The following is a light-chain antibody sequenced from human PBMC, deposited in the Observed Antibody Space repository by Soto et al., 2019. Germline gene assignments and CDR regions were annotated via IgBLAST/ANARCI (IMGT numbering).Light chain of an antibody. CDR1: SSDVGGYDY. J-gene: IGLJ3*02. CDR3: CSYAGSHTVVV. V-gene: IGLV2-11*01. Sequence: QSALTQPRSVSGSPGQSVTISCTGTSSDVGGYDYVSWYQQHPGKAPKLMIYDVSNRPSGVPDRFSGSKSGNTASLTISGLQAEDEADYYCCSYAGSHTVVVFGGGTKVTVL. CDR2: DVS.